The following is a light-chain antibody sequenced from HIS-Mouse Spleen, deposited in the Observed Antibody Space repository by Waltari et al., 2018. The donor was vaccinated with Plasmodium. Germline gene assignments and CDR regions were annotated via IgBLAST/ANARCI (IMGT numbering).Light chain of an antibody. V-gene: IGLV3-10*01. CDR1: ALPKKY. CDR3: YSTDSSGNHRV. Sequence: SYELTQPPSVSVSPGQTARITCSGDALPKKYAYWYQQKSGQAPVLVINEDSKRPSGIPEGFSGSSSGTMATLTISGAQVEDEADYYGYSTDSSGNHRVFGGGTKLTVL. CDR2: EDS. J-gene: IGLJ3*02.